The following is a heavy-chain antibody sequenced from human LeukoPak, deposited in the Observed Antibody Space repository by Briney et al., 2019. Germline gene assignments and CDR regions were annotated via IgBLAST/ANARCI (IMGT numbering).Heavy chain of an antibody. CDR1: GYSISSGYY. J-gene: IGHJ6*03. Sequence: PSETLSLTCTVSGYSISSGYYWGWIRQPPGKGLEWIGSIYHSGSTYYNPSLKSRVTISVDTSKNQFSLKLSSVTAADTAVYYCARARGNGSGLYYYMDVWGKGTTVTVSS. CDR2: IYHSGST. V-gene: IGHV4-38-2*02. CDR3: ARARGNGSGLYYYMDV. D-gene: IGHD3-10*01.